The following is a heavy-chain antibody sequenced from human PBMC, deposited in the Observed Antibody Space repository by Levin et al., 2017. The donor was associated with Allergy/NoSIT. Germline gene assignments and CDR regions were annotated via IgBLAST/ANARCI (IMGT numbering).Heavy chain of an antibody. J-gene: IGHJ6*03. D-gene: IGHD2-2*01. CDR1: FFPFLLSL. CDR3: ARSEREGSYCSSTSCYDYYYYYMDG. CDR2: ISSSSSTI. Sequence: SLLLSFSSSFFPFLLSLLNWVRQAPGKGLEWVSYISSSSSTIYYADSVKGRFTLSRDHAKNSLYLQMNSLRAEETAVYYCARSEREGSYCSSTSCYDYYYYYMDGWGKGTTVTVSS. V-gene: IGHV3-48*01.